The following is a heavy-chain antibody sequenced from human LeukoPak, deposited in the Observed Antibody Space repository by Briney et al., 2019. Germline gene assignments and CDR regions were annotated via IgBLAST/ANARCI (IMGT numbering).Heavy chain of an antibody. J-gene: IGHJ4*02. CDR1: GFTFSNYA. V-gene: IGHV3-23*01. CDR2: ISGSGGST. D-gene: IGHD1-26*01. Sequence: PGGSLRLSCAASGFTFSNYAMSWVRQAPGKGLEWVSVISGSGGSTNYADSVKGRFPISRDNSKNTLYLQMNSLRAEDTAVYYCAKASDSGNYYVFDYWGQGTLATVSS. CDR3: AKASDSGNYYVFDY.